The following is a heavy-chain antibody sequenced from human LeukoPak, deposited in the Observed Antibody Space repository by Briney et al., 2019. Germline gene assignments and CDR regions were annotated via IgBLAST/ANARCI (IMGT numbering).Heavy chain of an antibody. Sequence: PSETLSLTCTVSGGSISSYYWSWIRQPPGKGLEWIGYIYYSGSTNYNPSLKSRVTISVDTSKNQFSLKLSSVTAADTAVYYCARHYSRGWSPNWYFDLWGRGTLVTVSS. V-gene: IGHV4-59*08. D-gene: IGHD6-19*01. CDR1: GGSISSYY. J-gene: IGHJ2*01. CDR2: IYYSGST. CDR3: ARHYSRGWSPNWYFDL.